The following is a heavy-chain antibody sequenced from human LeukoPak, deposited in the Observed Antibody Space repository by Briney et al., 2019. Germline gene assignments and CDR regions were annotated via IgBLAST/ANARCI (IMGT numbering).Heavy chain of an antibody. J-gene: IGHJ4*02. CDR1: GFTFRSYW. Sequence: PGGSLRLSCAASGFTFRSYWMHWVRQAPGKGLVWVSHIDTDGSTATYADSVRGRFSISRDNAKNTLYLQMNSLSAEDTAVYYCARNLYDRGGYYLGLDYWGQGTLVTVSS. V-gene: IGHV3-74*01. CDR2: IDTDGSTA. D-gene: IGHD3-22*01. CDR3: ARNLYDRGGYYLGLDY.